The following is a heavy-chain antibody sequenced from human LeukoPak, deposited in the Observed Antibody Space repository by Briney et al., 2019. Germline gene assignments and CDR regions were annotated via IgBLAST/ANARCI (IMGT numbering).Heavy chain of an antibody. CDR1: GGSISSYY. CDR2: IYTSGST. D-gene: IGHD2-15*01. Sequence: SETLSLTCTVSGGSISSYYWSWLRQPAGRGGEWIGRIYTSGSTNYHPSLMTRITMSVDTPKNPFSLTLSSVTAADTGVYYCARDGYCSSGSCYSSDSSYYYGMEICGQGATVTVSS. V-gene: IGHV4-4*07. J-gene: IGHJ6*02. CDR3: ARDGYCSSGSCYSSDSSYYYGMEI.